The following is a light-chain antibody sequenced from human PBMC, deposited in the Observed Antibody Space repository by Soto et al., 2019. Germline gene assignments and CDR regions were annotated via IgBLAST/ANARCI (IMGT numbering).Light chain of an antibody. CDR2: NSY. V-gene: IGLV1-44*01. CDR3: SSCDASLNGYV. Sequence: QSVLTQPPSASGTPGQRVTISCSGSSSNIGRKTVNWYQHLPGTVPKLLIYNSYQRPSGVPDRFSASKSGTSASLAISGLQSEDEADYYCSSCDASLNGYVFGTGTKVTVL. CDR1: SSNIGRKT. J-gene: IGLJ1*01.